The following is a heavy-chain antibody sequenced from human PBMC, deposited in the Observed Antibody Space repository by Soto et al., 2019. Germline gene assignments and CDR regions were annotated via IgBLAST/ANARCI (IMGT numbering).Heavy chain of an antibody. D-gene: IGHD3-10*01. CDR3: ARPKYGSGIVDY. J-gene: IGHJ4*02. Sequence: QLQLQESGPGLVKPSETLSLTCTVSGGSISSSSYYWGWIRQPPGKGLEWIGSIYYSGSTYYNPSLKSRVTISVDTSKNQFSLKLSSVTAADTAVYYCARPKYGSGIVDYWGQGTLVTVSS. CDR1: GGSISSSSYY. V-gene: IGHV4-39*01. CDR2: IYYSGST.